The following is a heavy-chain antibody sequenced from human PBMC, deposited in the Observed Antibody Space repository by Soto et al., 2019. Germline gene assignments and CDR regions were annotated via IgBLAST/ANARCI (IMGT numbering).Heavy chain of an antibody. Sequence: QDQLVQSGAEVKKPGASVKVSCKASVFTSSGISWVRQAPGQRLEWMGWISTHNGNTIYAQKFQGRVIMTMDTSTTTVYMQLRSLRPDDTAVYLCARERILGPFDAYDLWGQGTMVTVSS. CDR3: ARERILGPFDAYDL. CDR1: VFTSSG. J-gene: IGHJ3*01. V-gene: IGHV1-18*04. CDR2: ISTHNGNT. D-gene: IGHD3-3*01.